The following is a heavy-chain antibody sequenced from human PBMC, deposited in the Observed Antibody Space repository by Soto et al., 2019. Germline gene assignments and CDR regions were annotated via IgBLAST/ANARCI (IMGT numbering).Heavy chain of an antibody. CDR2: ISAYNGNT. Sequence: ASVKVSCKASGYTFTSYGISWVRQAPGQGLEWMGWISAYNGNTNYAQKLQGRVTMTTDTSTSTAYMELRSLRSDDTAVYYCARVRYYDFWSGYYTQTIDYWGQGTLVTVSS. V-gene: IGHV1-18*01. CDR1: GYTFTSYG. J-gene: IGHJ4*02. D-gene: IGHD3-3*01. CDR3: ARVRYYDFWSGYYTQTIDY.